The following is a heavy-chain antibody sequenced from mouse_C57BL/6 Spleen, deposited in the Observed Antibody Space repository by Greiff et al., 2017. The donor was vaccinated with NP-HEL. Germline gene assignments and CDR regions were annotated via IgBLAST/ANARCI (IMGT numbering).Heavy chain of an antibody. CDR1: GYTFTSYW. CDR3: AVYGNYERYFDV. D-gene: IGHD2-1*01. J-gene: IGHJ1*03. CDR2: IDPSDSYT. V-gene: IGHV1-50*01. Sequence: VQLQQPGAELVKPGASVKLSCKASGYTFTSYWMQWVKQRPGQGLEWIGEIDPSDSYTNYNQKFKGKATLTVDTSSSTAYMQLSSLTSEDSAVYYCAVYGNYERYFDVWGTGTTVTVSS.